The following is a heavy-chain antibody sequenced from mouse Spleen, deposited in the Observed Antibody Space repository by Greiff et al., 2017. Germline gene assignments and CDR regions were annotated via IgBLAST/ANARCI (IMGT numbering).Heavy chain of an antibody. CDR3: ARGEGYFDY. J-gene: IGHJ2*01. CDR1: GFTFSSYA. Sequence: EVHLVESGGGLVKPGGSLKLSCAASGFTFSSYAMSWVRQTPEKRLEWVATISSGGSYTYYPDSVKGRFTISRDNAKNTLYLQMSSLRSEDTAMYYCARGEGYFDYWGQGTTLTVSS. V-gene: IGHV5-9-3*01. CDR2: ISSGGSYT.